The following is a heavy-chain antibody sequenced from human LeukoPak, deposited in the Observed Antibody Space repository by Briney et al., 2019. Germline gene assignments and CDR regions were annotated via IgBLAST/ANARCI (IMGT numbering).Heavy chain of an antibody. CDR3: AKGNHDSSGYTGDY. CDR2: ISYDGSNK. V-gene: IGHV3-30*18. J-gene: IGHJ4*02. CDR1: GFTFSSYG. D-gene: IGHD3-22*01. Sequence: PGGPLRLSCAASGFTFSSYGMHWVRQAPGKGLEWVAVISYDGSNKYYADSVKGRFTISRDNSKNTLYLQMNSLRAEDTAVYYCAKGNHDSSGYTGDYWGQGTLVTVSS.